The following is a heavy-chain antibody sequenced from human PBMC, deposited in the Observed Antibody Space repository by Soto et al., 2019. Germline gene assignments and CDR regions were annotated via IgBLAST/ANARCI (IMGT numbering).Heavy chain of an antibody. D-gene: IGHD3-10*01. CDR2: IIPIFGTA. J-gene: IGHJ6*02. Sequence: SVKVSCKASGGTFSSYAISWVRQAPGQGLEWMGGIIPIFGTANYAQKFQGRVTITADKSTSTAYMELSSLRSEDTAVYYCASGAGSGSYFNYYYGMDVWGQGTTVTVSS. CDR1: GGTFSSYA. CDR3: ASGAGSGSYFNYYYGMDV. V-gene: IGHV1-69*06.